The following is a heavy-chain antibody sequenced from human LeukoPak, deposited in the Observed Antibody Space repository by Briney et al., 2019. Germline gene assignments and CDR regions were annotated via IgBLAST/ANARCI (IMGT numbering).Heavy chain of an antibody. V-gene: IGHV3-48*01. J-gene: IGHJ6*03. CDR2: ISSSSSTI. CDR1: GFTFSSYS. D-gene: IGHD3-3*01. Sequence: PGGSLRLSCAASGFTFSSYSVNWVRQAPGKGLEWVSYISSSSSTIYYADSVKGRFTISRDNAKNSLYLQMNSLRAEDTAVYYCARALVDYDFWSPMGGASYSYYYYMDVWGKGTTVTVSS. CDR3: ARALVDYDFWSPMGGASYSYYYYMDV.